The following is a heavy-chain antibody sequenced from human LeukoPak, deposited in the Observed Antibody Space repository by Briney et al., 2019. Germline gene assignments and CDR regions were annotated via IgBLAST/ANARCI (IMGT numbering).Heavy chain of an antibody. CDR1: GFRFSDFT. D-gene: IGHD3-16*01. J-gene: IGHJ5*02. CDR2: IGGRGGGT. V-gene: IGHV3-23*01. CDR3: GKEGGA. Sequence: GGSLRLSCAASGFRFSDFTMTWVRQAPVKGPEWVSAIGGRGGGTYYADSLGGRFTISRDNSKDMVYLQMNSLKVEDTATYYCGKEGGAWGQGTKVTVSS.